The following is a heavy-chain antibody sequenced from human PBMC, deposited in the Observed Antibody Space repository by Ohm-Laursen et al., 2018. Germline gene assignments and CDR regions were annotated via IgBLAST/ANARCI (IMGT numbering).Heavy chain of an antibody. Sequence: SLRLSCAAPGFTFSIYEMNWVRQAPEKGLEWVSYIGSGYTPHYADSVKGRFTISRDNAKNSLYLQMTSPTAEDTAVYYCAREGGYDSPGNYYGMDVWGQGTTVTVSS. CDR1: GFTFSIYE. CDR3: AREGGYDSPGNYYGMDV. J-gene: IGHJ6*02. CDR2: IGSGYTP. D-gene: IGHD5-12*01. V-gene: IGHV3-48*03.